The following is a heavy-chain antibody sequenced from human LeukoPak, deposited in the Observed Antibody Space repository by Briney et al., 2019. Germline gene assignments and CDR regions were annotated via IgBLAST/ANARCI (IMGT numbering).Heavy chain of an antibody. CDR3: ARNTETAIPLPYYFDY. Sequence: ASVKVSCKASGYTFTSYAIHWVRQAPGQRLECMGWINTGNGNTKYSQKFQGRVAITKDTSASTAYMDLSSLRSEDTAVYYCARNTETAIPLPYYFDYWGQGTLVTVSS. J-gene: IGHJ4*02. D-gene: IGHD2-21*02. V-gene: IGHV1-3*04. CDR1: GYTFTSYA. CDR2: INTGNGNT.